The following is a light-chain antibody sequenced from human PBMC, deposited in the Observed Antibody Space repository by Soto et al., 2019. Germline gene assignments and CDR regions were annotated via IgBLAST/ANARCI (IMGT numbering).Light chain of an antibody. CDR2: VVS. CDR1: SSDVGAYDY. CDR3: SFTSSDTPYV. Sequence: QSVLTQPASVSGSPGQSITISCTGTSSDVGAYDYVSWYQQHPDKAPKLIIYVVSNRPSGVSNRFSGSKSGNTASLTISGLQAEDEADYYCSFTSSDTPYVFGTGTKVTVL. V-gene: IGLV2-14*01. J-gene: IGLJ1*01.